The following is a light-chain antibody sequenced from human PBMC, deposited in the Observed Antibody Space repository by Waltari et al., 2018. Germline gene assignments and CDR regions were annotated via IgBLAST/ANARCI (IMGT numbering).Light chain of an antibody. Sequence: SSELTQDPAVSVAMGQTVRITRQGHSLRSYYASCYQQRPGQAPILVIYDKNNRPSGVPDRFSGSSSHNTGSLTITGAQAEDEASYYCHSRDASGVAGSFGGGTKLTVL. J-gene: IGLJ2*01. V-gene: IGLV3-19*01. CDR3: HSRDASGVAGS. CDR1: SLRSYY. CDR2: DKN.